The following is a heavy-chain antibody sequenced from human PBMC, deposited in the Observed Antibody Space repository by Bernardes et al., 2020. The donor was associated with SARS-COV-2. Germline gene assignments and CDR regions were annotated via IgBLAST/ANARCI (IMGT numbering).Heavy chain of an antibody. CDR2: ISSDGSNI. D-gene: IGHD1-7*01. V-gene: IGHV3-30*03. CDR1: GFNFASNG. CDR3: ASGGFNWNYAFFDY. Sequence: GGSLRLSCAASGFNFASNGMHWVRQAPGKGLEWVAVISSDGSNIHYAASVKGRFTISRDNSKNTLYLQMNRLRAEDTAVYYCASGGFNWNYAFFDYWGQGTLVPVSS. J-gene: IGHJ4*02.